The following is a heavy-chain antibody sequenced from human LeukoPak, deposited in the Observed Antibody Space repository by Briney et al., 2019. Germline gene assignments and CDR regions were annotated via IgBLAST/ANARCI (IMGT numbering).Heavy chain of an antibody. V-gene: IGHV4-39*01. CDR1: GGSISSSSYY. D-gene: IGHD3-22*01. Sequence: KPSETLSLTCTVSGGSISSSSYYWGWIRQPPGKGLEWIGSIYYSGSTYYNPSLKSRVTISVDTSKNQFSLKLSSVTAADTAVYYCARLPITMIVVPRFDYWGQGTLVTVSS. J-gene: IGHJ4*02. CDR2: IYYSGST. CDR3: ARLPITMIVVPRFDY.